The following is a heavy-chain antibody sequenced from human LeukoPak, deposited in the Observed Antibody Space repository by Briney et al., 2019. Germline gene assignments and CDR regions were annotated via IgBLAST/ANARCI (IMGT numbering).Heavy chain of an antibody. D-gene: IGHD2-15*01. V-gene: IGHV3-23*01. Sequence: GGSLRLSCVASEITFSTYAMSWVRQAPGKGLEWVSAISNNGGYTYYADSVQGRFTISRDNSKSTLCLQMNSLRAEDTAVYYCAKQLGYCSDGSCYFPYWGQGTLVTVSS. CDR3: AKQLGYCSDGSCYFPY. J-gene: IGHJ4*02. CDR2: ISNNGGYT. CDR1: EITFSTYA.